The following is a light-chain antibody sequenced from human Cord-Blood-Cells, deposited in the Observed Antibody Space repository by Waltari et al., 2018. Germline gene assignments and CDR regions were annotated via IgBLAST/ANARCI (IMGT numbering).Light chain of an antibody. J-gene: IGKJ3*01. CDR1: QSVLYSSNNKNY. Sequence: DIVMTQSPDSLAVSLDDRATINCKSRQSVLYSSNNKNYLAWYQQKPGQPPKLLIYWASTRESGVPDRFSGSGSGTDFTLTISSLQAEDVAVYYCQQYYSTPFTFGPGTKVDIK. V-gene: IGKV4-1*01. CDR2: WAS. CDR3: QQYYSTPFT.